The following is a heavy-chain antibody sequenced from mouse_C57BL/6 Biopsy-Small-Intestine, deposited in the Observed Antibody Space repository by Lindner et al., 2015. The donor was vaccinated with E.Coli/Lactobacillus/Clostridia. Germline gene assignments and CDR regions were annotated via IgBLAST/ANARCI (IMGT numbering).Heavy chain of an antibody. V-gene: IGHV1-55*01. CDR3: ARPGQLRPRWNY. CDR2: IYPGISSK. Sequence: VQLQESGAVLVKPGTSVKMSCKASGYTFISYWITWVKQRPGQGLEWIGDIYPGISSKTYNEKFRTKATLTVDTSSNTAYIQLNSLTSEDSAVYYCARPGQLRPRWNYWGQGTTLTVSS. J-gene: IGHJ2*01. D-gene: IGHD3-2*02. CDR1: GYTFISYW.